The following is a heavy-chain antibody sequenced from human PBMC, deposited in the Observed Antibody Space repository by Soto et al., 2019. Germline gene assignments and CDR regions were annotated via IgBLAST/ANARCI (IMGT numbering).Heavy chain of an antibody. D-gene: IGHD3-3*01. CDR1: GGTFSSYA. Sequence: SVKVSCKASGGTFSSYAISWVRQAPGQGLEWMGGIIPIFGTANYAQKFQGRVTITADESTSTAYMELSGLRSEDTAVYYCARDNPTIFGVVIRGPDYYYYGMDVWGQGTTVTVSS. V-gene: IGHV1-69*13. CDR3: ARDNPTIFGVVIRGPDYYYYGMDV. CDR2: IIPIFGTA. J-gene: IGHJ6*02.